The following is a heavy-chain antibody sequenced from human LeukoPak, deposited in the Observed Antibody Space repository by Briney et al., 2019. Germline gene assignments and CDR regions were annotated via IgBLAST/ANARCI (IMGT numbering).Heavy chain of an antibody. J-gene: IGHJ4*02. CDR1: GYTFTSHG. CDR3: ARDPSNTSGFYAYLDS. Sequence: ASVKVSCEASGYTFTSHGISWVRQAPGQGLEWMGWISAYSGDTKYAQKTQGRVTMTTDASTSTAYMELRSLRSDDTAMYYCARDPSNTSGFYAYLDSWGQGTLVTVSS. V-gene: IGHV1-18*01. CDR2: ISAYSGDT. D-gene: IGHD6-19*01.